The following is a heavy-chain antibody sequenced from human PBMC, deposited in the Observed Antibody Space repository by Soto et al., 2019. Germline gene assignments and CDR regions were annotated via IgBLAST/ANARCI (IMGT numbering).Heavy chain of an antibody. CDR1: GGSINSYY. CDR3: ARGYGDYVLDY. Sequence: PSETLSLTCTVSGGSINSYYWSWIRQPPGKGLEWIGYIYYSGSTNYNPSLKSRVTISVDTSKDQFSLKLSSVTAADTAVYYCARGYGDYVLDYWGQGTLVTVSS. CDR2: IYYSGST. J-gene: IGHJ4*02. V-gene: IGHV4-59*08. D-gene: IGHD4-17*01.